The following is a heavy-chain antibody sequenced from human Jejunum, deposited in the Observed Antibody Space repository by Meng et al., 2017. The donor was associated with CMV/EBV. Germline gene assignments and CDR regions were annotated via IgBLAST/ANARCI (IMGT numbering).Heavy chain of an antibody. D-gene: IGHD2-2*01. CDR2: IKLDNGRK. V-gene: IGHV1-2*02. J-gene: IGHJ5*02. Sequence: TGYYMHWLRQAPGQGLEWMGWIKLDNGRKDYAQKFQGRVTLTRDTSINTAYMELNMLRHDDTAVYYCARDPGCDDPSCYGIGWDLWGQGTLVTVSS. CDR1: TGYY. CDR3: ARDPGCDDPSCYGIGWDL.